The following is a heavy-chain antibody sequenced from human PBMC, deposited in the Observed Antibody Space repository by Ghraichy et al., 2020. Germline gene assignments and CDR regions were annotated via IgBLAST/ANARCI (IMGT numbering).Heavy chain of an antibody. CDR2: INPNSGGT. D-gene: IGHD3-3*01. CDR3: ASNDFWSGYGGYYYYGMDV. J-gene: IGHJ6*02. V-gene: IGHV1-2*02. Sequence: ASVKVSCKASGYTFTGYYMHWVRQAPGQGLEWMGWINPNSGGTNYAQKFQGRVTMTRDTSISTAYMELSRLRSDDTAVYYCASNDFWSGYGGYYYYGMDVWGQGTTVTVSS. CDR1: GYTFTGYY.